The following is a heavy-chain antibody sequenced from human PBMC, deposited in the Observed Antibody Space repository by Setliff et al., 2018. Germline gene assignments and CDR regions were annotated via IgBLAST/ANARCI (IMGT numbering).Heavy chain of an antibody. CDR1: GYAFSDYG. Sequence: GASVKVSCKASGYAFSDYGISWVRLAPGHGLEWTGWISPYTGRTFYAPRFQDRVIMTTDTSTNTAYLDLRSLRSDDTAVYYCERLVRYCTTTSCQRTSGDDFWGQGTLVTVSS. D-gene: IGHD2-2*01. CDR3: ERLVRYCTTTSCQRTSGDDF. V-gene: IGHV1-18*01. CDR2: ISPYTGRT. J-gene: IGHJ4*02.